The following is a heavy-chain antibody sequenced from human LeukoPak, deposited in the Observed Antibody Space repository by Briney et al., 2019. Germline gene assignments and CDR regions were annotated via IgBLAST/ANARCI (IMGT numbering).Heavy chain of an antibody. CDR2: IYYSGST. D-gene: IGHD2-2*01. CDR3: ARVGRLYCSSTSCYEIYWYFDL. CDR1: GGSISSGGYY. V-gene: IGHV4-31*03. J-gene: IGHJ2*01. Sequence: SETLSLTCTVSGGSISSGGYYWSWIRQHPGKGLEWIGYIYYSGSTYYNPSLKSRVTISVDTSKNQFSLKLSSVTAADTAVYYCARVGRLYCSSTSCYEIYWYFDLWGRGTLVTVSS.